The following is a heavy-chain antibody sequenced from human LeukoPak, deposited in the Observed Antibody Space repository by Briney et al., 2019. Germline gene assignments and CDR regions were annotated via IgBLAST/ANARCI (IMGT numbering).Heavy chain of an antibody. D-gene: IGHD1-7*01. V-gene: IGHV3-23*01. Sequence: PGGSLRLSCAASGFTFSSYDMSWARQAPGKGLEWVSAISGSGHNTYYADSVKGRFTISRDNSRNTLYLQMNSLRAEDTAKYYCAKKWVLGTTIGLYFDYWGQGTLVTVSS. J-gene: IGHJ4*02. CDR2: ISGSGHNT. CDR3: AKKWVLGTTIGLYFDY. CDR1: GFTFSSYD.